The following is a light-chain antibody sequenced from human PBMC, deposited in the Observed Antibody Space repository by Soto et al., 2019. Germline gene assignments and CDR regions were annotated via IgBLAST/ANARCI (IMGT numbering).Light chain of an antibody. CDR3: CSYGGRSTYV. Sequence: QSALTQPASVSGSPGQSITISCTGSSDDIGTYEYISWYQQHPGKAPKLMIYEGSKRPSGVSNRFSGSKSGNTASLTISGLQAEDEADYYCCSYGGRSTYVFGTGTKVTVL. CDR1: SDDIGTYEY. J-gene: IGLJ1*01. CDR2: EGS. V-gene: IGLV2-23*01.